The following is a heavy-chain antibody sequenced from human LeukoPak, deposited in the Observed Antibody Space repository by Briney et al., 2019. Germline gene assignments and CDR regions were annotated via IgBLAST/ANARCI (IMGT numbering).Heavy chain of an antibody. J-gene: IGHJ6*02. CDR1: GGSISSYY. D-gene: IGHD6-19*01. V-gene: IGHV4-59*01. CDR3: ASSGWSAWGYYYYYGMDV. CDR2: IYYSGST. Sequence: SETLSLTCTVSGGSISSYYWSWIRQPPGKGLEWIGYIYYSGSTNYNPSLKSRVTISVDTSKNQFSLKLSSVTAADTALYYCASSGWSAWGYYYYYGMDVWGQGTTVTVSS.